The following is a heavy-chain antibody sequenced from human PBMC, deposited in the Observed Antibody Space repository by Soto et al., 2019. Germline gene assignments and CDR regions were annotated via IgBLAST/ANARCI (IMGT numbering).Heavy chain of an antibody. J-gene: IGHJ5*02. CDR1: GGTFSSYA. CDR2: IIPIFGTA. V-gene: IGHV1-69*13. CDR3: ARVPEYYYDSSAGPDPPVFGA. Sequence: SSVKVSCKASGGTFSSYAISWVRQAPGQGLEWMGGIIPIFGTANYAQKFQGRVTITADESTSTAYMELSSLRSEDTAVYYCARVPEYYYDSSAGPDPPVFGAWGQGTLVTVSS. D-gene: IGHD3-22*01.